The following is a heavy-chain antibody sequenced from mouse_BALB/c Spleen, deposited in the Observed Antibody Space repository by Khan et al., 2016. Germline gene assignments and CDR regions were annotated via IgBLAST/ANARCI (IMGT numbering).Heavy chain of an antibody. Sequence: EVKLEESGPGLVKPSQSLSLTCTVTGYSITSDYAWNWIRQFPGNKLEWMGYISYSGSTSYNPSLKSRISITRDPSKNQFFLQLNSVTTEDTATYYCARSTTATRLFAYWGQGTLVTVSA. J-gene: IGHJ3*01. CDR1: GYSITSDYA. D-gene: IGHD1-2*01. V-gene: IGHV3-2*02. CDR2: ISYSGST. CDR3: ARSTTATRLFAY.